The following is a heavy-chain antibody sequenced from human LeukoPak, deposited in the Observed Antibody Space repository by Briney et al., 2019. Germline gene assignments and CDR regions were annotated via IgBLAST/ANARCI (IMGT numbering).Heavy chain of an antibody. CDR3: ARTANFAAGYYIDY. CDR2: ISGSIRHK. CDR1: GFTFSSYT. V-gene: IGHV3-21*01. D-gene: IGHD6-13*01. Sequence: PGGSLRLSCAASGFTFSSYTMNWVRQAPGKGLEWVSSISGSIRHKYYADSVKGRFTISRDNAKNSLYLQMNSLRAEDTAVYYCARTANFAAGYYIDYWGQGTLVTVSS. J-gene: IGHJ4*02.